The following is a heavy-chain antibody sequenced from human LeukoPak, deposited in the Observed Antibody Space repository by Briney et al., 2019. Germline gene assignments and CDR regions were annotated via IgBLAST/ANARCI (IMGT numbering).Heavy chain of an antibody. D-gene: IGHD2-2*01. Sequence: GGSLRLSCAASGFTFSSYWMHWVRQAPGKGLEWVSSISSSSSYIYYADSVKGRFTISRDNAKNSLYLQMNSLRAEDTAVYYCASLPYCSSTSCYLDYWGQGTLVTVSS. CDR2: ISSSSSYI. CDR1: GFTFSSYW. V-gene: IGHV3-21*01. J-gene: IGHJ4*02. CDR3: ASLPYCSSTSCYLDY.